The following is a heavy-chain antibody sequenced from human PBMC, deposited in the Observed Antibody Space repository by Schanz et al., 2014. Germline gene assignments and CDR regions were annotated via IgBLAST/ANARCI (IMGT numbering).Heavy chain of an antibody. CDR2: MYINSGST. V-gene: IGHV3-53*01. Sequence: EVQLVESGGGLIQPGGSLRLSCAVSGFTVNTNYMSWVRQAPGKGLEWISSMYINSGSTQYADSVKGRFIISRDSSKNTLFLQMNSLTAEDTAVYYCAKYGTGKGVSFEYWGQGTLVTVSS. CDR1: GFTVNTNY. J-gene: IGHJ4*02. CDR3: AKYGTGKGVSFEY. D-gene: IGHD1-26*01.